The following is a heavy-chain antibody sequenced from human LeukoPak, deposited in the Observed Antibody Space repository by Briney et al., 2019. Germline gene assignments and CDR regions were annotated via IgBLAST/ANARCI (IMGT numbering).Heavy chain of an antibody. CDR2: IWFDGSNK. CDR3: VRDPSGSGFAFDS. Sequence: GGSLRLSCAASGFTFSSYSMNWVRQAPGKGLEWVAFIWFDGSNKHYADSVKGRFTISRDNSEDTLYLQMNSLRAEDTAVYYCVRDPSGSGFAFDSWGQGALVTVSS. D-gene: IGHD1-1*01. V-gene: IGHV3-33*08. CDR1: GFTFSSYS. J-gene: IGHJ4*02.